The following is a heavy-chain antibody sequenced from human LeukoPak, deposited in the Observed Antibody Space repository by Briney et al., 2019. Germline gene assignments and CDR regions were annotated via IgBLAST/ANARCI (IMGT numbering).Heavy chain of an antibody. Sequence: GGSLRLSCAASGFTFSSYAIHWVRQAPGKGLEWVAVISYDGSNKYYADSVKGRFTISRDNSKNTLYLQMDSLRAEDTAVYYCARETGSAVGSTDFDYWGQGTLVTVSS. CDR2: ISYDGSNK. D-gene: IGHD4-17*01. CDR1: GFTFSSYA. J-gene: IGHJ4*02. CDR3: ARETGSAVGSTDFDY. V-gene: IGHV3-30-3*01.